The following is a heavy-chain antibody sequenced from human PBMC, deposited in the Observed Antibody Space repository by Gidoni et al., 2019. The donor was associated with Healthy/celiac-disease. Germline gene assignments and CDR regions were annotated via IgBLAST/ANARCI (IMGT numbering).Heavy chain of an antibody. D-gene: IGHD3-22*01. J-gene: IGHJ4*02. V-gene: IGHV4-59*09. Sequence: NYNPSLKSRVTISVDTSKNQFSLKLSSVTAADTAVYYCERGDSRPWYFDYWGQGTLVTVSS. CDR3: ERGDSRPWYFDY.